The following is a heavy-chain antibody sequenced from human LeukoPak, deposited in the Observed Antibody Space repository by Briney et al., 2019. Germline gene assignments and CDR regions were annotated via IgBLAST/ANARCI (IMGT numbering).Heavy chain of an antibody. V-gene: IGHV3-23*01. Sequence: GGPLRLSCAASGFTFSSYAMSWVRQAPGKGLEWVSAISGSGGSTYYVDSVKGRFTISRDNSKNTLYLQMNSLRAEDTAVYYCAKEPASSGWFDPWGQGTLVAVSS. D-gene: IGHD6-19*01. CDR1: GFTFSSYA. J-gene: IGHJ5*02. CDR3: AKEPASSGWFDP. CDR2: ISGSGGST.